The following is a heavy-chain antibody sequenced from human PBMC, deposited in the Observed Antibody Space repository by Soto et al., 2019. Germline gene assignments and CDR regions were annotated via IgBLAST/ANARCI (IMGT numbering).Heavy chain of an antibody. Sequence: LRLSCAASQFSFSSYWMHWVRQVPGKGPAWVSRINHDGSKTEYADSVKGRFTISRDNTNNTLYLQMNSLRVEDTAMYYCVREPWGFSGTWYDYWGQGTLVTVSA. J-gene: IGHJ4*02. CDR2: INHDGSKT. CDR3: VREPWGFSGTWYDY. CDR1: QFSFSSYW. V-gene: IGHV3-74*01. D-gene: IGHD6-13*01.